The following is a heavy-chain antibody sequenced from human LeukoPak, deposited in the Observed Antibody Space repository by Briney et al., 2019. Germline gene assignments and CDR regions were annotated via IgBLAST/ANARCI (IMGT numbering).Heavy chain of an antibody. V-gene: IGHV3-73*01. D-gene: IGHD6-19*01. Sequence: GGSLRLSCAASGFTFSGSALHWVRQASGKGLEWVGRIRSTANGYATAYAASVKGRFTISRDDSKNTAYLQMNSLRAEDTAVYYCAKDGFQWLVQDYWGQGTLVTVSS. CDR2: IRSTANGYAT. CDR1: GFTFSGSA. J-gene: IGHJ4*02. CDR3: AKDGFQWLVQDY.